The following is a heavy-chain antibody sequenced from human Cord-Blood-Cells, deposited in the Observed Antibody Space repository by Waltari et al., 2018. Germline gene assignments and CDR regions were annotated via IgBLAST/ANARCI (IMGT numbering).Heavy chain of an antibody. V-gene: IGHV4-39*01. Sequence: QLQLQESGPGLVKPSETLSLTCTVPGGSISSSSYYWGWIRQPPGKGREWIGSIYYSGSTYYNPSLKSRVTISVDTSKNQFPLKLSSVTAADTAVYYCAVTGVRDYWGQGTLVTVSS. D-gene: IGHD7-27*01. J-gene: IGHJ4*02. CDR3: AVTGVRDY. CDR1: GGSISSSSYY. CDR2: IYYSGST.